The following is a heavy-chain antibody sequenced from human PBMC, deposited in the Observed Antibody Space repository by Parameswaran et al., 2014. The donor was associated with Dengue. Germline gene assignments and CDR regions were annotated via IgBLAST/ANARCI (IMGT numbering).Heavy chain of an antibody. D-gene: IGHD1-26*01. J-gene: IGHJ5*02. Sequence: SWVRQAPGQGLEWMGGIFPIFRIPNYAQKFQGRVTITADESTSTAYMELSSLTSEDTAVYYCARAVIRASGSDYWLDPWGQGTLVTVSS. CDR2: IFPIFRIP. V-gene: IGHV1-69*01. CDR3: ARAVIRASGSDYWLDP.